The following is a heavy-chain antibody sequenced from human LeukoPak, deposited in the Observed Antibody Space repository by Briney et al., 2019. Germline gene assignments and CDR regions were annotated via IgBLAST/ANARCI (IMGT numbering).Heavy chain of an antibody. D-gene: IGHD2-15*01. J-gene: IGHJ4*02. CDR1: GGSVRTSL. V-gene: IGHV4-59*08. CDR3: ARQYCSPNHCYNFEY. CDR2: VNYVGTT. Sequence: SETLSLTCTVTGGSVRTSLWSWTRQPPGRGLEWIGYVNYVGTTNYNPSLNSRVSMSVDTSKNQFSLKMSSVTAADTAVYYCARQYCSPNHCYNFEYWGQGTLVTVSS.